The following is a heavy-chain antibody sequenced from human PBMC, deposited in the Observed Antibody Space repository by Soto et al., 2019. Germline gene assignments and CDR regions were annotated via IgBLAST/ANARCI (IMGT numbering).Heavy chain of an antibody. CDR3: ATSAVYSSSSGWFDP. CDR1: GYTLTELS. Sequence: VKVSCKVSGYTLTELSMHWVRQAPGKGLEWMGGFDPEDGETIYAQKFQGRVTMTEDTSTDTAYMELSSLRSEDTAVYYCATSAVYSSSSGWFDPWGQGTLVTVSS. J-gene: IGHJ5*02. V-gene: IGHV1-24*01. CDR2: FDPEDGET. D-gene: IGHD6-6*01.